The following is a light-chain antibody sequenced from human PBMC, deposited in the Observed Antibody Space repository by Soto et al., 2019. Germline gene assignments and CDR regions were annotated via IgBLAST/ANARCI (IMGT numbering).Light chain of an antibody. CDR1: QSVSSN. J-gene: IGKJ5*01. Sequence: EIVMTQSPATLSVSPGERATLSCRASQSVSSNFAWYQQKPGQAPRLLIYGASTRATGIPARFSGSGSGTEFTLTISSLQSEDFAVYYCQQYMNWPTFGQGTRLEIK. V-gene: IGKV3-15*01. CDR3: QQYMNWPT. CDR2: GAS.